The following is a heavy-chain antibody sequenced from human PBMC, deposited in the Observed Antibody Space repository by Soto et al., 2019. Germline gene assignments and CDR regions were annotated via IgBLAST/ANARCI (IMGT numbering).Heavy chain of an antibody. CDR1: GFTFSSYA. J-gene: IGHJ5*02. V-gene: IGHV3-30-3*01. Sequence: GGSLRLSCAASGFTFSSYAMHWVRQAPGKGLEWVAVISYDGSNKYYADSVKGRFTISRDNSKNTLYLQMNSLRAEDTAVYYCARAAYHDYGGNSWFDPWGQGTLVTVSS. D-gene: IGHD4-17*01. CDR3: ARAAYHDYGGNSWFDP. CDR2: ISYDGSNK.